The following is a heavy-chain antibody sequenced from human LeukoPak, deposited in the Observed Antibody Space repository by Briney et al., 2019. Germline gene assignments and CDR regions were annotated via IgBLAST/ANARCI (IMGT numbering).Heavy chain of an antibody. CDR1: GFPFSDYS. CDR3: ARDRDFGVGSWFDP. V-gene: IGHV3-21*01. J-gene: IGHJ5*02. Sequence: GGSLRLSCAASGFPFSDYSLNWVRQAPGKGLEWVSSISRSGSYIYYADSVKGRFTISRDDAKKSLYLQMNGLRAEDTAVYYCARDRDFGVGSWFDPWGQGTLVTVSS. D-gene: IGHD3-3*01. CDR2: ISRSGSYI.